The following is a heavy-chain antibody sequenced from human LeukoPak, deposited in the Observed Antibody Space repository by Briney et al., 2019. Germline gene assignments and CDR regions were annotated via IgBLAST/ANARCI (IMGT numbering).Heavy chain of an antibody. J-gene: IGHJ4*02. V-gene: IGHV3-48*03. CDR3: ARDNYDSSGPYYFDY. D-gene: IGHD3-22*01. CDR2: ISSSGSTI. Sequence: GGSLILSCAASGFTFSTYEMTWVRQSPGKGLEWVSYISSSGSTIYYADSVKGRFTISRDNARNSLYLQMNSLRAEDTAVYYCARDNYDSSGPYYFDYWGQGTLVTVSS. CDR1: GFTFSTYE.